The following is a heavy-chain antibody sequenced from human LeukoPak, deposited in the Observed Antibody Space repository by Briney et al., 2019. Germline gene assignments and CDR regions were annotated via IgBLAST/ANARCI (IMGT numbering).Heavy chain of an antibody. CDR2: IKPNSGNT. V-gene: IGHV1-8*02. D-gene: IGHD2-8*01. J-gene: IGHJ4*02. CDR1: GYTFTGHS. Sequence: ASVKVSCKASGYTFTGHSMYWVRQAPGQGLEWMGWIKPNSGNTGYAQKFQGRVTMTRSTSISTAYMELSSLRFEDTAVYFCTRSVRNGHFDYWGQGTLVTVSS. CDR3: TRSVRNGHFDY.